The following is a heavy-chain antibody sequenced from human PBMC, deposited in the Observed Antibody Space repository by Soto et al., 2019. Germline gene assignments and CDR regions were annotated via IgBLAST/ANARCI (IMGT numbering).Heavy chain of an antibody. V-gene: IGHV3-53*04. Sequence: PGGSLRLSCAASGFTVSSNYMSWFRQAPGKGLEWVSVIYSGGSTYYADSVKGRFTISRHNSKNTLYLQMNSLRAEDTAVYYCARQSYGGSGSYYFNWFDPWGQGTLVTVS. CDR2: IYSGGST. CDR3: ARQSYGGSGSYYFNWFDP. CDR1: GFTVSSNY. D-gene: IGHD3-10*01. J-gene: IGHJ5*02.